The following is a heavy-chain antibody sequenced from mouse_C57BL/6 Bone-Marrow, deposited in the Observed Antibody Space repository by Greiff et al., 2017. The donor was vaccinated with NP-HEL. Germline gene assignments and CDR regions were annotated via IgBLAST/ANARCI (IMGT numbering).Heavy chain of an antibody. V-gene: IGHV3-6*01. J-gene: IGHJ2*01. CDR1: GYSFTSGYY. CDR2: ISYDGST. D-gene: IGHD4-1*01. Sequence: VQLQQSGPGLVKPSPSLSLSCSVTGYSFTSGYYWNWIRQFPGNKLEWMGYISYDGSTNYNQSFKNQISITRDTSENQFFLRLNSVTTEDTATECCARDGAGTRDYWGQGTTLTVSS. CDR3: ARDGAGTRDY.